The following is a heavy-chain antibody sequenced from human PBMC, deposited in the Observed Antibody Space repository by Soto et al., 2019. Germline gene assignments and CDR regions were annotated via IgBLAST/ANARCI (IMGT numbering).Heavy chain of an antibody. CDR3: AKGRPQRWLQLWGDY. D-gene: IGHD5-12*01. CDR1: GFTFSNYG. Sequence: GGSLRLSCAASGFTFSNYGMHWARQAPGKGLEWVAVISYDGSNKYYADSVKGRFTISRDNSKNTGYRKMNSLRAEDTAVYYCAKGRPQRWLQLWGDYWGQGILVTVSS. J-gene: IGHJ4*02. CDR2: ISYDGSNK. V-gene: IGHV3-30*18.